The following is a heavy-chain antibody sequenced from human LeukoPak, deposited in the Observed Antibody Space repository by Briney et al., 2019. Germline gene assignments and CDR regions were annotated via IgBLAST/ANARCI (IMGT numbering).Heavy chain of an antibody. CDR2: IYPGDSDT. CDR3: ARRGIAAAGTLKYAFDI. CDR1: GYSFTSYW. V-gene: IGHV5-51*01. J-gene: IGHJ4*02. D-gene: IGHD6-13*01. Sequence: GESLKISCKGSGYSFTSYWIGWVRQMPGKGLEWMGIIYPGDSDTRYSPSFQGQVTISADKSISTAYLQWSSLKASDTAMYYCARRGIAAAGTLKYAFDIWGQGTLVTVSS.